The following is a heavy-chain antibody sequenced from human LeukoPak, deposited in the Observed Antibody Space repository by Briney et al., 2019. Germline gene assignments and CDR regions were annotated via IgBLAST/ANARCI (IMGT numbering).Heavy chain of an antibody. J-gene: IGHJ4*02. CDR3: ARAFISFVVVTAFDY. Sequence: ASVKVSCKASGGTFSSYAISWVRQAPGQGPEWMGGIIPIFGTANYAQKFQGRVTITTDESTSTAYMELSSLRSEDTAVYYCARAFISFVVVTAFDYWGQGTLVTVSS. CDR1: GGTFSSYA. V-gene: IGHV1-69*05. D-gene: IGHD2-21*02. CDR2: IIPIFGTA.